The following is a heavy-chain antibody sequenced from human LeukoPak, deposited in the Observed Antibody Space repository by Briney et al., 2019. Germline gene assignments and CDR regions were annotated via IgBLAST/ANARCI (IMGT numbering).Heavy chain of an antibody. V-gene: IGHV5-51*01. CDR2: IYPSDSDT. CDR3: ARPLQGIVGATGFDY. J-gene: IGHJ4*02. D-gene: IGHD1-26*01. CDR1: EYSFATYW. Sequence: GESLQISCQGSEYSFATYWIAWLRQMPGKGLEWMGIIYPSDSDTRYSPSFQGQVTISADKSIKTAYLQWSSLKASDTAMYYCARPLQGIVGATGFDYWGQGTLVTVSS.